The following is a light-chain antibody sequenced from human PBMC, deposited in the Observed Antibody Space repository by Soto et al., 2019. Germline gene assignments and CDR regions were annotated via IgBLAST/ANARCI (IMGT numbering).Light chain of an antibody. J-gene: IGKJ5*01. CDR2: AAS. V-gene: IGKV1-9*01. CDR3: QQLKNYTIT. CDR1: EDISSY. Sequence: IQLTQYPSSLSASVGDRVTFTCGASEDISSYLDWYQQKPGTAPKPLIYAASALHSGVPSRLSGSGHGTDLTITISSMKNEDFEIYLCQQLKNYTITFGQGTRLEIK.